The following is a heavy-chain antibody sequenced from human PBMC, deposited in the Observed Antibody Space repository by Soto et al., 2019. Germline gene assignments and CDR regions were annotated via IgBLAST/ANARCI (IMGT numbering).Heavy chain of an antibody. D-gene: IGHD5-12*01. CDR2: IYYSGST. Sequence: QVQLQESGPGLVKPLETLSLTCTVSGGSISSYYWSWIRQPPGKGLEWIGYIYYSGSTNYNPSLKSRVTISVDTSKNQFSLKLSSVTAADTAVYYCARDGGDGYREYYFDYWGQGTLVTVSS. CDR3: ARDGGDGYREYYFDY. CDR1: GGSISSYY. V-gene: IGHV4-59*01. J-gene: IGHJ4*02.